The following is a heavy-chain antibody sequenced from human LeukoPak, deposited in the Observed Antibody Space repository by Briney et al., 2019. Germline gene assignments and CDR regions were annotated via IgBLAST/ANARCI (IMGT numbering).Heavy chain of an antibody. V-gene: IGHV3-23*01. J-gene: IGHJ4*02. CDR2: ISGSGGST. Sequence: GGSLRLSCAASGFTFSSYAMSWVRQAPGKGLEWVSAISGSGGSTYYADSVKGPFTISKDNSKNTLFLQINSLRAEDTAVYYCAKDAAKEYDILTGYLGYYFDYWGQGTLVTVSS. CDR1: GFTFSSYA. CDR3: AKDAAKEYDILTGYLGYYFDY. D-gene: IGHD3-9*01.